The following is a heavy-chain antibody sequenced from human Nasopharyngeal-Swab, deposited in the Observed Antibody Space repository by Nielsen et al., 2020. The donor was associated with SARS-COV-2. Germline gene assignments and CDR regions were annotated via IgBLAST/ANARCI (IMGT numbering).Heavy chain of an antibody. Sequence: SETLSLTCTVSGGSISSYYWSWIRKPPGKGLEWIGYIYYSGSTNYNPSLKSRVTISVDTSKNQFYLKLSSVTAADTAVYYCARHLAVAGDFDYWGQGTLVTVSS. J-gene: IGHJ4*02. CDR3: ARHLAVAGDFDY. CDR2: IYYSGST. CDR1: GGSISSYY. D-gene: IGHD6-19*01. V-gene: IGHV4-59*08.